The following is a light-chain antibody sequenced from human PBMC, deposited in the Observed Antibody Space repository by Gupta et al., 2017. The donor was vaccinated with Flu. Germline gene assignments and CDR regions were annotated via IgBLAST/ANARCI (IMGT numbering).Light chain of an antibody. J-gene: IGKJ3*01. V-gene: IGKV4-1*01. CDR2: WAS. CDR3: QQYYDIPFT. Sequence: DIVMSQSPDSLAVSLGDGASIKSKSSQNVLYNSNKKNYLAWYQHRPGQPPRVLIYWASTRESGVPDRFSGSGSGTDFTLTISSLQSEDVAVYYCQQYYDIPFTFGPGTKVEIK. CDR1: QNVLYNSNKKNY.